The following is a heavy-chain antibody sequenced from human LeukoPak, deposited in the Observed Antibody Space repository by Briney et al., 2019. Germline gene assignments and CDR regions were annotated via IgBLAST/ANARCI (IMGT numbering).Heavy chain of an antibody. CDR1: GFTFSSYS. CDR3: ARGPTVTPSHYYYYGMDV. V-gene: IGHV3-21*04. D-gene: IGHD4-17*01. CDR2: ISSSSSYI. Sequence: GGSLRLSCAASGFTFSSYSMNWVRQAPGKGLEWVSSISSSSSYIYYADSVKGRFTISRDNSKNTLYLQMNSLRAEDTAVYYCARGPTVTPSHYYYYGMDVWGQGTTVTVSS. J-gene: IGHJ6*02.